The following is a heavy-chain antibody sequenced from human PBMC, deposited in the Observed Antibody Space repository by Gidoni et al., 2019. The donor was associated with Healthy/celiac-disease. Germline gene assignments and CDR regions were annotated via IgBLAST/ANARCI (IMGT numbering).Heavy chain of an antibody. CDR3: ARHDYGELYFDY. CDR1: GGSISSSSYY. Sequence: QLQLQESGPGLVKPSETLSLTCTVSGGSISSSSYYWGWIRQPPGKGLEWIGSIYYSGSTYYNPSLKSRVTISVDTSKNQFSLKLSSVTAADTAVYYCARHDYGELYFDYWGQGTLVTVSS. CDR2: IYYSGST. D-gene: IGHD4-17*01. J-gene: IGHJ4*02. V-gene: IGHV4-39*01.